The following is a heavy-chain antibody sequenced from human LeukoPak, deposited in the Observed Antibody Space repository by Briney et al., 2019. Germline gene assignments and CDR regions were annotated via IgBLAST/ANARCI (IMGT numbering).Heavy chain of an antibody. D-gene: IGHD3-22*01. CDR2: IYTSGST. CDR3: ARSEYYYDSSGYYHHYFDY. V-gene: IGHV4-4*07. CDR1: GGSISSHY. Sequence: SETLSLTCTVSGGSISSHYWSWIRQPAGKGLEWIGRIYTSGSTNYNPSLKSRVTMSVDTSKNQFSLKLSSVTAADTAVYYCARSEYYYDSSGYYHHYFDYWGQGTLVTVSS. J-gene: IGHJ4*02.